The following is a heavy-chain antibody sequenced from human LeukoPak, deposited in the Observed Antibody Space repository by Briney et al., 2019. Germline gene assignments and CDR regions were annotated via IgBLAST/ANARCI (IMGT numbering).Heavy chain of an antibody. V-gene: IGHV4-59*01. D-gene: IGHD3-22*01. CDR3: ARGGSSGYYPYWGPIDY. CDR2: IYYSGST. J-gene: IGHJ4*02. Sequence: TSETLSLTCTVSGGSISSYYWSWIRQPPGKGLEWIGYIYYSGSTNYNPSLKSRVTISVDTSKNQFSLKLSSVTAADTAVYYCARGGSSGYYPYWGPIDYWGQGTLVTVSS. CDR1: GGSISSYY.